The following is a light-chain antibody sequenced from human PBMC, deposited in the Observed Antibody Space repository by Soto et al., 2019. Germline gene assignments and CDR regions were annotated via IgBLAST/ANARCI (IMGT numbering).Light chain of an antibody. CDR1: QSVSSK. CDR2: GAS. V-gene: IGKV3-15*01. J-gene: IGKJ3*01. Sequence: EVVMTQSPATLSVSPGEGATLSCRASQSVSSKLAWYQQKPGQDPRLLIYGASTRATGIPPRFSGRESGTEFALTISSLQSEDFAVYYCQQDDNWPFTFGPGTKVDIK. CDR3: QQDDNWPFT.